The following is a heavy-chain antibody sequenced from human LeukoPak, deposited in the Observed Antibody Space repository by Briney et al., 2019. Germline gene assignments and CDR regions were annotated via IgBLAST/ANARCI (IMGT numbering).Heavy chain of an antibody. CDR2: IIPFLGIA. Sequence: GASVKVSCKASGGTFSSYAISWVRQAPGQGLEGMGRIIPFLGIANYAQKFHGRVTITADKSTTTDYMELSRLRSEDTAVYYCARDRSYYGSGSYLFYWGQGTLVTVSS. CDR3: ARDRSYYGSGSYLFY. J-gene: IGHJ4*02. CDR1: GGTFSSYA. V-gene: IGHV1-69*04. D-gene: IGHD3-10*01.